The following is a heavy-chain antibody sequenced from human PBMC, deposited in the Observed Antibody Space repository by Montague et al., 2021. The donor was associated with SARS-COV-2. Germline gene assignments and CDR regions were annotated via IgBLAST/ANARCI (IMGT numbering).Heavy chain of an antibody. Sequence: SETLSLTCTVSGGSISSYYWSWIRQPPGKGLEWIGYIYYSGSTNYNPSLKSRVTISVDTSKNQFSLKLSSVTAADTAVYYCARLRGGTPGEHWGQGALVTVSS. D-gene: IGHD2-21*01. CDR3: ARLRGGTPGEH. CDR1: GGSISSYY. J-gene: IGHJ4*02. V-gene: IGHV4-59*01. CDR2: IYYSGST.